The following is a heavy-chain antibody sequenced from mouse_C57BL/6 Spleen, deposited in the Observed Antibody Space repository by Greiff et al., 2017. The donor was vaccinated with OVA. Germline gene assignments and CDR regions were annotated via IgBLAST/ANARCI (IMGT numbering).Heavy chain of an antibody. CDR2: ISSGSSTI. V-gene: IGHV5-17*01. CDR3: AGAGGDGYYPYYAMDY. Sequence: EVKLVESGGGLVKPGGSLKLSCAASGFTFSDYGMHWVRQAPEKGLEWVAYISSGSSTIYYADTVKGRFTISRDNAKNTLFLQMTSLRSEDTAMYYCAGAGGDGYYPYYAMDYWGQGTSVTVSS. J-gene: IGHJ4*01. D-gene: IGHD2-3*01. CDR1: GFTFSDYG.